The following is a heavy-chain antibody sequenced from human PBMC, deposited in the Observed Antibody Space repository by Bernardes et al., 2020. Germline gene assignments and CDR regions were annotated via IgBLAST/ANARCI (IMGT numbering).Heavy chain of an antibody. CDR1: GGSISSYY. D-gene: IGHD6-19*01. J-gene: IGHJ6*02. V-gene: IGHV4-59*01. CDR3: ARVRGPDKYSSGRLYYYYGMDV. Sequence: SETLSLTCTVSGGSISSYYWSWIRQPPGKGLEWIGYIYYSGSTNYNPSLKSRVTISVDTSKNQFSLKLSSVTAADTAVYYCARVRGPDKYSSGRLYYYYGMDVWGQGTTVTVSS. CDR2: IYYSGST.